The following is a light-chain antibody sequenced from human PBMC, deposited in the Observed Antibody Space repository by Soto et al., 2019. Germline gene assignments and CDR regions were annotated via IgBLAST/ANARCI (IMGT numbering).Light chain of an antibody. Sequence: QSVLTQPPSVSGAPGHRVTISCTGSSSNIGAGYDVHWYQQLPGTVPKLLIYGNSNRPSGVPDRFSGSKSGTSASLAITGLQAEDEADYYCHSYDSSLSGSVFGGGTKVTVL. J-gene: IGLJ3*02. CDR1: SSNIGAGYD. CDR3: HSYDSSLSGSV. V-gene: IGLV1-40*01. CDR2: GNS.